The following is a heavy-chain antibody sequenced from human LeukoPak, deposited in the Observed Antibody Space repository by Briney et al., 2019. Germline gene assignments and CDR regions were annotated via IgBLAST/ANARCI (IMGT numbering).Heavy chain of an antibody. CDR1: GGSISSSSYY. V-gene: IGHV4-39*01. J-gene: IGHJ4*02. CDR3: ARQEAVAGTWAFDY. D-gene: IGHD6-19*01. Sequence: SETLSLTCTVPGGSISSSSYYWGWIRQPPGKGLEWIGSIYYSGSTYYNPSLKSRVTISVDTSKNQFSLKLSSVTAADTAVYYCARQEAVAGTWAFDYWGQGTLVTVSS. CDR2: IYYSGST.